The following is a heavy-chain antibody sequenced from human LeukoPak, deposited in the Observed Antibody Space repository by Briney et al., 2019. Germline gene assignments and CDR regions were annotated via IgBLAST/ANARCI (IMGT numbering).Heavy chain of an antibody. Sequence: GASVKVSCKASGYTFTSYYMHWVRQAPGQGLEWMGIINPSGGSTSYAQKFQGRVTMTRDMSTSTDYMELSSLRSEDTAVYYCARDNSVEDTAWWSDPWGQGTLVTVSS. D-gene: IGHD4-23*01. CDR2: INPSGGST. J-gene: IGHJ5*02. CDR3: ARDNSVEDTAWWSDP. V-gene: IGHV1-46*01. CDR1: GYTFTSYY.